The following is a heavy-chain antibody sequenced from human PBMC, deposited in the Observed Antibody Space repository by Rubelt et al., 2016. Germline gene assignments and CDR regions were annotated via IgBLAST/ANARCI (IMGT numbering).Heavy chain of an antibody. CDR1: GYTFTSYG. J-gene: IGHJ4*02. Sequence: QVQLVQSGAEVKKPGASVKVSCKASGYTFTSYGISWVRQAPGQGLEWMGWISAYNGNTNYAQKRQGRGTMSTDTSTSAAYMELRSLRSDDTAVYYCARDPLPVRGVIMTPTHRGQGTLVTVSS. V-gene: IGHV1-18*01. D-gene: IGHD3-10*01. CDR3: ARDPLPVRGVIMTPTH. CDR2: ISAYNGNT.